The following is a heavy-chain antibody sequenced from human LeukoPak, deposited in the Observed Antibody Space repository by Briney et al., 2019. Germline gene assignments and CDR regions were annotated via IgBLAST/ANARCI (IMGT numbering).Heavy chain of an antibody. V-gene: IGHV4-34*01. D-gene: IGHD3-3*01. Sequence: PSETLSLTCAVYGGSFSGYYWSWIRQPPGKGRECIAEINHSGSTNYNPCLKSQGTISVHTSKNTFSLNLSSVPATDTAMNICPRATYDAGDYWGQGTLVTVSS. CDR3: PRATYDAGDY. CDR2: INHSGST. J-gene: IGHJ4*02. CDR1: GGSFSGYY.